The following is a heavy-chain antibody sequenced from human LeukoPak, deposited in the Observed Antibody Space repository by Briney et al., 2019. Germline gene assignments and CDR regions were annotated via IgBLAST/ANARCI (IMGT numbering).Heavy chain of an antibody. CDR2: ISYDGSNK. CDR1: RFTFSSYG. Sequence: GRSLRLSCAASRFTFSSYGMHWVRQAPGKGLEWVAVISYDGSNKYYADSVKGRFTISRDNAKNSLYLQMNSLRAEDTALYYCAKEIAAAGIFGWFDPWGQGTLVTVSS. CDR3: AKEIAAAGIFGWFDP. V-gene: IGHV3-30*18. D-gene: IGHD6-13*01. J-gene: IGHJ5*02.